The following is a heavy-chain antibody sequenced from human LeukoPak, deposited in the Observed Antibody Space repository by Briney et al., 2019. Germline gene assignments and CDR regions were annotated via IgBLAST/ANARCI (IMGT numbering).Heavy chain of an antibody. CDR3: ARNLDS. J-gene: IGHJ4*02. V-gene: IGHV3-30*04. CDR2: ISYDGTNK. Sequence: GGSLRLSCAASGFTFSRNTIHWVRQAPGKGLEWVALISYDGTNKYYADSVKGRFTISRDISKNMLYLQMNSLRSEDTAVYYCARNLDSWGQGTLGTVSS. CDR1: GFTFSRNT.